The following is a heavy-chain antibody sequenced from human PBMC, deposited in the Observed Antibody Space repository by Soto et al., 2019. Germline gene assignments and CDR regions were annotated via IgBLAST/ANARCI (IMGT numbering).Heavy chain of an antibody. Sequence: QVQLVESGGGEVQPGRSLRLSCAASGFTFSSYGMHWVRQAPGKGLEWVAVISYDGSYKYYADSMKGRVTISRDNSKNTLYVQMNSLRSEDTAVYYCAKEGSVVATTPDFDYWGQGTLVTVSS. D-gene: IGHD5-12*01. CDR3: AKEGSVVATTPDFDY. CDR1: GFTFSSYG. J-gene: IGHJ4*02. CDR2: ISYDGSYK. V-gene: IGHV3-30*18.